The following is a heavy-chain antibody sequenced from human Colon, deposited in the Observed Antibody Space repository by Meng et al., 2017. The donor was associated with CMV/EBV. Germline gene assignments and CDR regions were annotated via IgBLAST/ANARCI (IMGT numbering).Heavy chain of an antibody. Sequence: CTIDGWALTGHYCSRDRQSTGKRLEWVGEIKYNQTINYNPSLKSRVTISADMSKNQCSLKLRSVTAEDGAVYYCARRVGSGKYYFDSWSQGSLVTVSS. CDR2: IKYNQTI. J-gene: IGHJ4*02. V-gene: IGHV4-34*01. D-gene: IGHD3-10*01. CDR3: ARRVGSGKYYFDS. CDR1: GWALTGHY.